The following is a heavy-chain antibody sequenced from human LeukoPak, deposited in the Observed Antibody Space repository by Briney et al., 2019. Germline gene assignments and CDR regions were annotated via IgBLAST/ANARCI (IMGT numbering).Heavy chain of an antibody. V-gene: IGHV4-59*01. D-gene: IGHD3-10*01. Sequence: SETLSLTCTVSGGSISSYYWSWIRQPPGRGLEWLGYVYYSGSTNYNPSLKSRVTISVDTSKNQFSLKLSSVTAADTAVYYCAREAGYYYGSGSYPNTFDIWGQGTMVTVSS. CDR3: AREAGYYYGSGSYPNTFDI. CDR1: GGSISSYY. CDR2: VYYSGST. J-gene: IGHJ3*02.